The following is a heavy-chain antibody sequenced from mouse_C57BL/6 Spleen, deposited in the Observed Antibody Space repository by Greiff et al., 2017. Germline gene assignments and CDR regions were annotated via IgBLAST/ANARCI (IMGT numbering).Heavy chain of an antibody. Sequence: QVQLKQPGAELVKPGASVKLSCKASGYTFTSYWMHWVQQRPGQGLEWIGMIHPNSGSTNYNEKFKSKATLTVDKSSSTAYMQLSSLTSEDSAVYYCARNGITTAFAYWGQGTLVTVSA. V-gene: IGHV1-64*01. J-gene: IGHJ3*01. CDR1: GYTFTSYW. CDR3: ARNGITTAFAY. D-gene: IGHD1-2*01. CDR2: IHPNSGST.